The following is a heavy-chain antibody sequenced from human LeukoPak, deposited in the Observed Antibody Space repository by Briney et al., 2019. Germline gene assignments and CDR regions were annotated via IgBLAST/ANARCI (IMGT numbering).Heavy chain of an antibody. CDR1: GFTFSSYW. Sequence: GGSLRLSCAASGFTFSSYWMSGVRQAPGKGLEGVANIKQDGSEKYYVDSVKGRFTISRDNAKNSLYLQMNSLRAEDTAVYYCARVGVGARFDYWGQGTLVTDSS. V-gene: IGHV3-7*01. D-gene: IGHD1-26*01. J-gene: IGHJ4*02. CDR3: ARVGVGARFDY. CDR2: IKQDGSEK.